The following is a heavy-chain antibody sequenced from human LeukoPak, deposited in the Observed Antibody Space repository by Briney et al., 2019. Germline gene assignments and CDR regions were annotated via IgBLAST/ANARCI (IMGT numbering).Heavy chain of an antibody. V-gene: IGHV3-30*18. D-gene: IGHD5-18*01. CDR2: ISYDGSNK. J-gene: IGHJ4*02. CDR3: AKAGGYNYGFLAPDY. CDR1: GFIFSTYD. Sequence: GGSLRLSCAASGFIFSTYDMHWVRQAPGKGQEWVALISYDGSNKYYADFVKGRFTISRDNSKNTLYLQMDSLRAEDTAVYYCAKAGGYNYGFLAPDYWGQGTLVTVSS.